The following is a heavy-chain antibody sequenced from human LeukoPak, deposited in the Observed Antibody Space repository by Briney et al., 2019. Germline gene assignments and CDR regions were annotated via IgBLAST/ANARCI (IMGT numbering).Heavy chain of an antibody. CDR1: GFTFSSYA. J-gene: IGHJ4*02. D-gene: IGHD2/OR15-2a*01. CDR3: AGDDFLYGIDY. Sequence: PGGSLRLSCAASGFTFSSYAMHRVRQAPGKGLEWAAVISYDGSNKYYADSVKGRFTISRDNSKNTLYLQMNSLRAEDTAVYYCAGDDFLYGIDYWGQGTLVTVSS. V-gene: IGHV3-30*04. CDR2: ISYDGSNK.